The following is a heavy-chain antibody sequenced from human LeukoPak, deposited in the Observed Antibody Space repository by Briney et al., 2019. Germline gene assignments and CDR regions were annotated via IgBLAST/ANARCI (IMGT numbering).Heavy chain of an antibody. CDR1: GGSISSSNW. D-gene: IGHD2-15*01. V-gene: IGHV4-4*02. CDR2: IYHSGST. CDR3: ARAVIVVAAATQRNWFDP. Sequence: PSGTLSLTCAVSGGSISSSNWWSWVRQPPGKGLEWIGEIYHSGSTNYNPSLKSRVTISVDTSKNQFSLKLSSVTAADTAIYYCARAVIVVAAATQRNWFDPWGQGTLVTVSS. J-gene: IGHJ5*02.